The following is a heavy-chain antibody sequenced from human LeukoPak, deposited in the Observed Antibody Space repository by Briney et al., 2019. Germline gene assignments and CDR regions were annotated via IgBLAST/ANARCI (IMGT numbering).Heavy chain of an antibody. Sequence: SETRSLTCAVYVGSFSGYYWSWIRQPPGKGLEWIGEINHSGSTNYNSSLKSRVTISVDTSKNQFSLKLSSVTAADTAVYYCARGYYGSGSHCCHMDVWGKGTTI. CDR3: ARGYYGSGSHCCHMDV. J-gene: IGHJ6*03. V-gene: IGHV4-34*01. CDR1: VGSFSGYY. CDR2: INHSGST. D-gene: IGHD3-10*01.